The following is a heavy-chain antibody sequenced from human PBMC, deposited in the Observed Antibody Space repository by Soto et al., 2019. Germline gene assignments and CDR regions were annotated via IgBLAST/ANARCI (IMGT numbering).Heavy chain of an antibody. CDR3: AAHLKTTVTAYWYFDL. CDR1: GGSFSGYY. V-gene: IGHV4-34*01. J-gene: IGHJ2*01. Sequence: PSETLSLTCAVYGGSFSGYYWSWIRQPPGKGLEWIGEINHSGSTNYNPSLKSRVTISVDTSKNQFSLKLSSVTAADTAVYYCAAHLKTTVTAYWYFDLWGRGTLVTVSS. D-gene: IGHD4-17*01. CDR2: INHSGST.